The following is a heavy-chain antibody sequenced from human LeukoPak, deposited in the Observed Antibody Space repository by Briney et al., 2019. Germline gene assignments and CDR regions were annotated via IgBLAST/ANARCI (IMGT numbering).Heavy chain of an antibody. Sequence: SVKVSCKASGGTFSSYAISWVRQAPGQGLEWMGGIIPIFGTANYAQKFQGRVTITADESTSTAYMELSSLRSEDTAVYYCARGFAYYDFWSGPEPYYYYMDVWGKGTSVTVSS. CDR3: ARGFAYYDFWSGPEPYYYYMDV. D-gene: IGHD3-3*01. J-gene: IGHJ6*03. CDR1: GGTFSSYA. CDR2: IIPIFGTA. V-gene: IGHV1-69*13.